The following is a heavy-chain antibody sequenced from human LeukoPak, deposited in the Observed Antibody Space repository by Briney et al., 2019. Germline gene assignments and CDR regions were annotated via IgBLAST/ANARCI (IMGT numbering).Heavy chain of an antibody. CDR1: GFTFSSYW. CDR3: ASANPILLDYYYYYYMDV. J-gene: IGHJ6*03. CDR2: IKQDGSEK. D-gene: IGHD3-3*01. V-gene: IGHV3-7*01. Sequence: GGSLRLSCAASGFTFSSYWMSWVRQAPGKGLEWVANIKQDGSEKYYVDSVKGRFTISRDNSKNSLYLQMNSLRAEDTAVYYCASANPILLDYYYYYYMDVWGKGTTVTVSS.